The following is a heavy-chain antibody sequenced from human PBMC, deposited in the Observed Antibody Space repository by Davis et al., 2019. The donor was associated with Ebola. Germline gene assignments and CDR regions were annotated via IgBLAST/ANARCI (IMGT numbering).Heavy chain of an antibody. CDR3: ARPGTAGTVDGFDI. D-gene: IGHD1-1*01. CDR1: GYSFTSYW. Sequence: GGSLRLSCKGSGYSFTSYWVAWVRQMPGKGLEWMGIIYPGDSDTRYSPSFRGQVTISADKSITTAYLRWSSLKASDTAMYYCARPGTAGTVDGFDIWGQGTMVTVSS. J-gene: IGHJ3*02. V-gene: IGHV5-51*01. CDR2: IYPGDSDT.